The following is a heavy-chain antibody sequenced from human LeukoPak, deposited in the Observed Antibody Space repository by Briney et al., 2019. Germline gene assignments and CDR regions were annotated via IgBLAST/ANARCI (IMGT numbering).Heavy chain of an antibody. J-gene: IGHJ6*02. V-gene: IGHV3-11*05. Sequence: PGGSLRLSCAASEFNFSDYYMSWIRQAPGQGLEWVSYISSSSSDTDYADSVKGRFTISRDNAKNSMFLQMNCLRAEDTAVYYCARGHHGMEVWGRGTTVTVSS. CDR1: EFNFSDYY. CDR3: ARGHHGMEV. CDR2: ISSSSSDT.